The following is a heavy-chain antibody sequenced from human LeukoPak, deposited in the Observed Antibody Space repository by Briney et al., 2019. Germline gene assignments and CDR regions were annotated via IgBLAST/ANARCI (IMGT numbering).Heavy chain of an antibody. CDR1: GYTFTSYD. J-gene: IGHJ4*02. Sequence: ASVKVSCKASGYTFTSYDINWVRQATGQGLEWMGWMNPNSGNTGYAQKFQGRVTITRNTSISTAYMELSSLRSEDTAVYYCARGLFYGPRGTQGRRYYFDYWGQGTLVTVSS. D-gene: IGHD2/OR15-2a*01. CDR2: MNPNSGNT. CDR3: ARGLFYGPRGTQGRRYYFDY. V-gene: IGHV1-8*03.